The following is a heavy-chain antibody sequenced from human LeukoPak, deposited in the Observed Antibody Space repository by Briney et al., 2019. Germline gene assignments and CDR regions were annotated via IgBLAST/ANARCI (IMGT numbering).Heavy chain of an antibody. CDR1: GFTFSSHP. Sequence: PGGSLRLSCAASGFTFSSHPMHWVRQAPGKGLEWVAVISYDGSNKYYADSVKGRFTISRDNSKNTLYLQMNSLSAEDTALYYCARDASMLVVVIIGRADYYFDYWGQGTPVTVSS. V-gene: IGHV3-30-3*01. CDR3: ARDASMLVVVIIGRADYYFDY. D-gene: IGHD3-22*01. J-gene: IGHJ4*02. CDR2: ISYDGSNK.